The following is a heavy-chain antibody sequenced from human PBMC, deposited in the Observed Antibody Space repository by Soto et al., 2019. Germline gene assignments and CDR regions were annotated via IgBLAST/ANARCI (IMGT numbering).Heavy chain of an antibody. J-gene: IGHJ6*03. CDR3: ARPSDYDILTGYYRDYYYMDV. CDR1: GFTFSSYS. Sequence: EVQLVESGGGLVKPGGSLRLSCAASGFTFSSYSMNWVRQAPGKGLEWVSSISSSSSYIYYADSVKGRFTISRDNAKNSLYLQMNSLRAEDTAVYYCARPSDYDILTGYYRDYYYMDVWGKGTTVTVSS. CDR2: ISSSSSYI. V-gene: IGHV3-21*01. D-gene: IGHD3-9*01.